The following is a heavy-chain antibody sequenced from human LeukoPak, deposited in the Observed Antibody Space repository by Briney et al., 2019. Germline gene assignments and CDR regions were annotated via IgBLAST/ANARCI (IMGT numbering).Heavy chain of an antibody. D-gene: IGHD3-9*01. CDR2: IIPIFGTA. V-gene: IGHV1-69*05. CDR3: ARGSLRYFDWFIDY. Sequence: SSVKVSCKASGGTFSSYAISWVRQAPGQGLEWMGRIIPIFGTANYAQRFQGRVTITTNESTSTAYMELSRRRSEDTAVYYWARGSLRYFDWFIDYWGQGTLVTVSS. CDR1: GGTFSSYA. J-gene: IGHJ4*02.